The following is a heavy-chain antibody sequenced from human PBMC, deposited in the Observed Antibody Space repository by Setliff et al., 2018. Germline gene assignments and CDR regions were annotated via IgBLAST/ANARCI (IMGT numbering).Heavy chain of an antibody. Sequence: ASVKVSCKASGYTFTSYGISWVRQAPGQGLEWMGWISAYNGNTNYAQKLQGRVTMTTDTSTSTAYMELRSLRSDDTAVYYCASDGQGIYNFWSGSYYYYGMDVWGQGTTVTVSS. D-gene: IGHD3-3*01. V-gene: IGHV1-18*01. CDR1: GYTFTSYG. CDR3: ASDGQGIYNFWSGSYYYYGMDV. CDR2: ISAYNGNT. J-gene: IGHJ6*02.